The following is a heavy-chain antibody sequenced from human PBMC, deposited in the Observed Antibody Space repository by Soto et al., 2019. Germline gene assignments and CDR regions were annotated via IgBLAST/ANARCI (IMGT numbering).Heavy chain of an antibody. V-gene: IGHV3-30*18. Sequence: GGSLRLSCAASGFTFSSYGMHWVRQAPGKGLEWVAVISYDGSNKYYADSVKGRFTISRDNSKNTLYLQMNSLRAEDTAVYYCAKSGWLLPYYGHWGQGTLVTVSS. J-gene: IGHJ4*02. CDR1: GFTFSSYG. CDR3: AKSGWLLPYYGH. D-gene: IGHD3-22*01. CDR2: ISYDGSNK.